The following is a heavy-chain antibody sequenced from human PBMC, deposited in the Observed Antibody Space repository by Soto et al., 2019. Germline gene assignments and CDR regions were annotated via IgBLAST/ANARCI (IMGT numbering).Heavy chain of an antibody. Sequence: QVQLVQSGAEVKKAGASIRISCKASGYTFSTSCMHWVRQAPGEGLEWVGWINGVNGNTKDSQKFQARVPITRDSSASTAYMELSGLTSEDTGVFYCARAPRLTQLSAWGQGTQVIVSS. D-gene: IGHD1-1*01. CDR1: GYTFSTSC. V-gene: IGHV1-3*01. J-gene: IGHJ5*02. CDR3: ARAPRLTQLSA. CDR2: INGVNGNT.